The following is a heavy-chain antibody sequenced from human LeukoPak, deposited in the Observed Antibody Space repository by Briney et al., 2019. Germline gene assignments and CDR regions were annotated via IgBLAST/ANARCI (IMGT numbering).Heavy chain of an antibody. CDR1: GGSISSYY. Sequence: SETLSLTCTVSGGSISSYYWSWIRQPAGKGLEWIGRIYTSGSTNYNPSLKSRGTMSVDTSKNQFSLKLSSVTAADTAVYYCARFRPWHDAFDIWGQGTMVTVSS. CDR3: ARFRPWHDAFDI. CDR2: IYTSGST. J-gene: IGHJ3*02. V-gene: IGHV4-4*07. D-gene: IGHD6-6*01.